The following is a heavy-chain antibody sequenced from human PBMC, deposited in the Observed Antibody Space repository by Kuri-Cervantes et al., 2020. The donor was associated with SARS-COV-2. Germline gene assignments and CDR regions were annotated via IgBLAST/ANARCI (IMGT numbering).Heavy chain of an antibody. V-gene: IGHV3-48*02. D-gene: IGHD6-19*01. CDR1: GFTFSSYS. CDR2: ISSSSSTI. CDR3: ARDGEGSGFVWYFDL. Sequence: ETLSLTCAASGFTFSSYSMNWVRQAPGKGLEWVSYISSSSSTIYYADSVKGRFTISRDNAKNSLYLQMNSLRDEDTAVYYCARDGEGSGFVWYFDLWGRGTLVTVSS. J-gene: IGHJ2*01.